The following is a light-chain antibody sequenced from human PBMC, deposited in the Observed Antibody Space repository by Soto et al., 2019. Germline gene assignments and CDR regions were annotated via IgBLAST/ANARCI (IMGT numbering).Light chain of an antibody. CDR2: DAS. J-gene: IGKJ1*01. Sequence: DIQMTQSPSSLSGCVGNRVTITCRANQDIGTYLNWYQQKPGKAPNLLIYDASNLETGVPSRFSGGGSGTHFTFTISNLQPEDIATSYCQQYDNLPPTWTFGQGTKVDIK. V-gene: IGKV1-33*01. CDR1: QDIGTY. CDR3: QQYDNLPPTWT.